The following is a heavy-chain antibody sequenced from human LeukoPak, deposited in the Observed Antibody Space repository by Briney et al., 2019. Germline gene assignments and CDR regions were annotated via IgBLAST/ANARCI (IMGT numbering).Heavy chain of an antibody. CDR1: GGTFSSYA. J-gene: IGHJ5*02. V-gene: IGHV1-69*05. CDR2: IIPIFGTA. CDR3: ARMWSTATSGWNWFDP. Sequence: SVKVSCKASGGTFSSYAISWVRQAPGQGLEWMGGIIPIFGTANYAQKFQGRVTITTDESTSTVYMELSSLRSDDTAMYYCARMWSTATSGWNWFDPWGQGTLVTVSS. D-gene: IGHD6-13*01.